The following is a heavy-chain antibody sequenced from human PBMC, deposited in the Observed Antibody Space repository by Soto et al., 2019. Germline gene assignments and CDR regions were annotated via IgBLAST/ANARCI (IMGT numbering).Heavy chain of an antibody. V-gene: IGHV3-21*01. Sequence: EVQLVESGGGLVKPGGSLRLSCAASGFTFSSHSMNWVRQAPGKGLEWVSSISSSSTYIYYADSVKGRFTISRDNAKNSRYLQMNRLRAEKTAVYYCACHPGDSRGYWYYFDYWGQGTLVTVSS. CDR1: GFTFSSHS. D-gene: IGHD3-22*01. CDR2: ISSSSTYI. CDR3: ACHPGDSRGYWYYFDY. J-gene: IGHJ4*02.